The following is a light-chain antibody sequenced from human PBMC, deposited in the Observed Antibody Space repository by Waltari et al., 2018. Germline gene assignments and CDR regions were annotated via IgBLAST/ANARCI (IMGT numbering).Light chain of an antibody. V-gene: IGKV1-33*01. CDR2: DAS. CDR3: QQYDNLPLT. CDR1: QDISTY. J-gene: IGKJ4*01. Sequence: DIQMTPSPSSLSASVGDRVTITYQASQDISTYLNWDQQKPGKAPKLLIYDASNLETGVPSRFSGSGSGTDFTFTISSLQPEDIATYYCQQYDNLPLTFGGGPKVEIK.